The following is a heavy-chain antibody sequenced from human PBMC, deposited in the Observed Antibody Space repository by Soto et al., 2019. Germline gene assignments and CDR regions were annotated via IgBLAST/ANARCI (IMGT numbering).Heavy chain of an antibody. CDR2: ISYDGSNK. CDR3: ASTPSRDVFKYCSGGSCYSGAFDI. Sequence: QVQLVESGGGVVQPGRSLRLSCAASGFTFSSYAMHGVRQAPGKGLEWVAVISYDGSNKYYADSVKGRFTISRDNSKNTLYLQLNSLRAEDTAVYYCASTPSRDVFKYCSGGSCYSGAFDIWGQGTMVTVSS. V-gene: IGHV3-30-3*01. D-gene: IGHD2-15*01. J-gene: IGHJ3*02. CDR1: GFTFSSYA.